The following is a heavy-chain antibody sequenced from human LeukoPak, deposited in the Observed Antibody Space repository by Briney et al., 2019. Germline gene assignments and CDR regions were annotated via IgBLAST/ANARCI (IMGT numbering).Heavy chain of an antibody. V-gene: IGHV4-59*08. CDR1: GGSISSYY. Sequence: SETLSLTCTVSGGSISSYYWGWIRQPPGKGREWLGYIYYSGSTNYNPSLKSGVTISVDTSKNQFSLKRSSVTAADTAVYYCRSAQLILVPYYYHYGMDVWGQGPTVTVSS. CDR2: IYYSGST. D-gene: IGHD6-6*01. CDR3: RSAQLILVPYYYHYGMDV. J-gene: IGHJ6*02.